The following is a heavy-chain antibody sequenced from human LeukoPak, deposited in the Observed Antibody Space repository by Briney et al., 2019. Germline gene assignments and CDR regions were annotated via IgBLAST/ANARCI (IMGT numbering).Heavy chain of an antibody. D-gene: IGHD3-3*01. J-gene: IGHJ3*02. Sequence: SETLSLTCTVSGGSISSSSYYWGWIRQPPGKGLEWIGTVSHSGGTYYNPSLRSRLTTSLDTSTNQFSLELYSVTAADTAVYYCARDQTNFGLILWAFDIWGQGTMVTVSS. V-gene: IGHV4-39*07. CDR2: VSHSGGT. CDR3: ARDQTNFGLILWAFDI. CDR1: GGSISSSSYY.